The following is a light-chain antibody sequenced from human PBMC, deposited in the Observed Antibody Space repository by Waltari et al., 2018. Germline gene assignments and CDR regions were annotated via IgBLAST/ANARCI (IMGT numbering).Light chain of an antibody. J-gene: IGLJ2*01. CDR2: LNSDGSH. CDR3: QTWGTGIRVV. CDR1: SGHSSYA. Sequence: QLVLTQSPSASASLGASVKLTCTLSSGHSSYAIAWHQQQPEKGPRYLMKLNSDGSHSKGDGSPDRFSGSSSGAERYLTISSLQSEDEADYYCQTWGTGIRVVFGGGTKLTVL. V-gene: IGLV4-69*01.